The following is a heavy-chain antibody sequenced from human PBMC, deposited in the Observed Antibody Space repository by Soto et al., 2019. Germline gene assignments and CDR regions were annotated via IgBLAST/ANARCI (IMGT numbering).Heavy chain of an antibody. D-gene: IGHD3-22*01. Sequence: GASVKVSCKASGYTFNGYYMHWVRQAPGQGLEWMGWINPNSGGTNYAQKFQGWVTMTRDTSISTAYMELSRLRSDDTAVYYCARAPNYDSSGYYNYGMDVWGPGTTVTVSS. J-gene: IGHJ6*02. CDR2: INPNSGGT. V-gene: IGHV1-2*04. CDR1: GYTFNGYY. CDR3: ARAPNYDSSGYYNYGMDV.